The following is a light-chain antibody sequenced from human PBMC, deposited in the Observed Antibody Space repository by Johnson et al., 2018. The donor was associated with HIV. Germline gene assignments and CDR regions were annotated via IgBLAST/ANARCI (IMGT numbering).Light chain of an antibody. J-gene: IGLJ1*01. Sequence: QSILTQPPSVSAAPGQKVTISCSGSTSNIGKSYVSWYQQLPGTAPKLLIYENNKRPSGIPDRFSGSKSGTSATLGITGLQTGDEADYYCGTWDSSLNTFVFGTGTRVTVL. V-gene: IGLV1-51*02. CDR3: GTWDSSLNTFV. CDR2: ENN. CDR1: TSNIGKSY.